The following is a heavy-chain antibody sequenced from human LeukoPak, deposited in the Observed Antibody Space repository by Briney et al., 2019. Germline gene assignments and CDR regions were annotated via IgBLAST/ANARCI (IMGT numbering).Heavy chain of an antibody. CDR2: INSDGSST. D-gene: IGHD1-26*01. J-gene: IGHJ5*02. CDR1: GFTFSSYW. Sequence: TGGSLRLSCAASGFTFSSYWMHWVRQAPGKGLVWVSRINSDGSSTSYADSVKGRFTISRDNAKNTLYLQMNSLRAEDTAVYYCARARAGGSYTWFDPWGQGALVTVSS. V-gene: IGHV3-74*01. CDR3: ARARAGGSYTWFDP.